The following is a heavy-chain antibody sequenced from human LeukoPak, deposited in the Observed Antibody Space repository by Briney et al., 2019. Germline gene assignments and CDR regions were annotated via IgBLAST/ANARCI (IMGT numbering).Heavy chain of an antibody. CDR1: GYTFTSYD. CDR2: INPNSGNT. V-gene: IGHV1-8*01. J-gene: IGHJ6*01. Sequence: VASVKVSCKASGYTFTSYDMNWVRQATGQGLEWIGWINPNSGNTGYAQKFKGRVTMTRNNSISTAYMQLSSLRSEDTAVYYCAKARFKSIVVRGVSQYGMDVWGQGTTVTVSS. D-gene: IGHD3-10*01. CDR3: AKARFKSIVVRGVSQYGMDV.